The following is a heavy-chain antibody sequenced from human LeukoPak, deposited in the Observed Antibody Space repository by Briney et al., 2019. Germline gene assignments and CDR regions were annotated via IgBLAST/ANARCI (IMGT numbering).Heavy chain of an antibody. CDR3: ARVGPYGGNSAPYALDI. V-gene: IGHV1-8*01. Sequence: GASVKVSCKASGYTFTSYDINWVRQATGQGLEWMGWMNPNSGNTGYAQKFQGRVTMTRNTSISTAYMELSSLRSEDTAVYYCARVGPYGGNSAPYALDIWDQETMVTVSS. CDR2: MNPNSGNT. J-gene: IGHJ3*02. D-gene: IGHD4-23*01. CDR1: GYTFTSYD.